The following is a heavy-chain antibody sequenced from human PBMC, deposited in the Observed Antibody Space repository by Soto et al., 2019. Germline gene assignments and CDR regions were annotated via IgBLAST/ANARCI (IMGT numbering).Heavy chain of an antibody. CDR1: GGSISSYY. D-gene: IGHD5-18*01. J-gene: IGHJ6*03. Sequence: SETLSLTCTVSGGSISSYYWSWIRQPPGKGLEWIGYIYYSGSTNYNPSLKSRVTISVDTSKNQFSLKLSSVTAADTAVYYCARIQSPNPYYYYMDVWGKGTTVTVSS. CDR3: ARIQSPNPYYYYMDV. CDR2: IYYSGST. V-gene: IGHV4-59*01.